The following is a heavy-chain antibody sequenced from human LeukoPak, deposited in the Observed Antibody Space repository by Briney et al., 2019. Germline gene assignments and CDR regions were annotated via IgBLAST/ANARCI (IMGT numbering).Heavy chain of an antibody. Sequence: SETLSLTCAVYGGSFSGYYWSWIRQPPGKGLEWIGEINHSGSTNYNPSLKSRVTISVDTSKNQFSLKLSSVTAADTAVYYCATTGPFALYYYGSGSYYSWGQGTLVTVSS. CDR3: ATTGPFALYYYGSGSYYS. V-gene: IGHV4-34*01. D-gene: IGHD3-10*01. CDR2: INHSGST. J-gene: IGHJ4*02. CDR1: GGSFSGYY.